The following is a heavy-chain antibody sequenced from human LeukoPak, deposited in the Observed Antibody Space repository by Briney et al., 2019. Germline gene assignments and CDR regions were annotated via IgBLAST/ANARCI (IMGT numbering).Heavy chain of an antibody. V-gene: IGHV4-61*08. D-gene: IGHD6-6*01. J-gene: IGHJ6*02. CDR1: GFSLSTSGMC. Sequence: SGPALVKPTQTLTLTCTFSGFSLSTSGMCVSWIRQPPGKGLEWIGYIYYSGSTNYNPSLKSRVTISVDTSKNQFSLKLSSVTAADTAVYYCARDLGSSSQPHYYYYYGMDVWGQGTTVTVSS. CDR3: ARDLGSSSQPHYYYYYGMDV. CDR2: IYYSGST.